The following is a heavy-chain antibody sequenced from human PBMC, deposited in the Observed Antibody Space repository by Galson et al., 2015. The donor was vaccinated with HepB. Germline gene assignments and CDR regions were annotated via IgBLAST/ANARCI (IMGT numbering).Heavy chain of an antibody. Sequence: SLRLSCAASGFTFSSYAMSWVRQAPGKGLEWVSAISASGSTTHYADSVKGRFTISRDNSRNTLYLQMNSLRADDTAIYYCAKDHPFYYDSSGYYYGRAFDYGGQGTLVTVSS. CDR3: AKDHPFYYDSSGYYYGRAFDY. D-gene: IGHD3-22*01. CDR2: ISASGSTT. J-gene: IGHJ4*02. V-gene: IGHV3-23*01. CDR1: GFTFSSYA.